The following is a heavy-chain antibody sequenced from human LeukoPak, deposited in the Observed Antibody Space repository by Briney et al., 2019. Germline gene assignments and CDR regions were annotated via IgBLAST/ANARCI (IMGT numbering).Heavy chain of an antibody. CDR1: GFTFASYG. CDR2: IRYDGDNK. J-gene: IGHJ6*03. Sequence: SLRLSCTATGFTFASYGMHWVRQAPGKGLQWVAVIRYDGDNKYYVDSVKGRFSISRDNSKNTLYLQMNSLRAEDTAVYYCARTAGVYYYMDVWGKGTTVTVSS. CDR3: ARTAGVYYYMDV. V-gene: IGHV3-33*01.